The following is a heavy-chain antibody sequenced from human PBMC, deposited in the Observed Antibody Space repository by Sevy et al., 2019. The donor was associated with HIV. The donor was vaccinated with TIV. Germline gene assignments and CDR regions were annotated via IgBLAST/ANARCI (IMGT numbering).Heavy chain of an antibody. CDR3: ARQFCSSTSCYINWFDP. CDR2: IYPGDSDT. J-gene: IGHJ5*02. CDR1: GYSFTSYW. D-gene: IGHD2-2*02. V-gene: IGHV5-51*01. Sequence: VESLKISCKGSGYSFTSYWIGWVRQMPGKGLEWMGIIYPGDSDTRYSPSFQGQVTISADKSISTAYLQWSSLKASDTAMYYCARQFCSSTSCYINWFDPWGQGTLVTVSS.